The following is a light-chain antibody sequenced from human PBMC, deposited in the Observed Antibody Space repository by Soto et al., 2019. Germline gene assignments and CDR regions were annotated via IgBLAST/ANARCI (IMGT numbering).Light chain of an antibody. CDR3: SSNTRTSPPVV. V-gene: IGLV2-14*03. J-gene: IGLJ2*01. CDR2: DVS. CDR1: SSDVGGYEY. Sequence: QSALTHPASVSGSPGQSTTISCTGTSSDVGGYEYVSWYQHHPGKAPKLMLYDVSNRPSGVSNRFSASKSANTASLTVSGLQAEDEADYYCSSNTRTSPPVVFGGGTQLTVL.